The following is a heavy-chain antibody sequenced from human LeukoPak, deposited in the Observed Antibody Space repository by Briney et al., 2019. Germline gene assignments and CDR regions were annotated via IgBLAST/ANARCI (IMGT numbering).Heavy chain of an antibody. CDR1: GGSISSGDYF. J-gene: IGHJ4*02. D-gene: IGHD2-15*01. CDR3: ARDLRCSGGSCTG. V-gene: IGHV4-31*03. CDR2: IYYSGST. Sequence: SQTLSLTCTVSGGSISSGDYFWSWIRQHPGKGLEWIGYIYYSGSTYYNPSLKSRVAISVDTSKNQFSLTVSSVTAADTAVYYCARDLRCSGGSCTGWGQGTLVTVSS.